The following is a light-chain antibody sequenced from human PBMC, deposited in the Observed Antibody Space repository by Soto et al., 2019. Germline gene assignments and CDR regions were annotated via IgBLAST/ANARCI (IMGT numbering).Light chain of an antibody. CDR1: QSFSSY. V-gene: IGKV3-11*01. CDR2: DAS. J-gene: IGKJ5*01. Sequence: EIVLTQSPATLSLSPGERATRSCRASQSFSSYLAWYQQKPGQAPRLLIYDASNRATGIPARFSGSGSGTDFTLTISSQEPEDFAVYYCQQRSNWPPSITFGQGTRLEIK. CDR3: QQRSNWPPSIT.